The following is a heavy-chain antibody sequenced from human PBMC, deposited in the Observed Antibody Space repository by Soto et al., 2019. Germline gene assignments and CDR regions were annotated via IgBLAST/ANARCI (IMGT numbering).Heavy chain of an antibody. V-gene: IGHV1-69*13. CDR2: IIPIFGTA. J-gene: IGHJ4*02. CDR1: GGTFSSYA. D-gene: IGHD6-13*01. CDR3: ARGAAAGMYYFDY. Sequence: SVKVSCKASGGTFSSYAISWVRQAPGQGLEWMGGIIPIFGTANYAQKFQGRVTITADESTSTAYMELSSLRSEDTAVYYCARGAAAGMYYFDYWGQGTLVTSPQ.